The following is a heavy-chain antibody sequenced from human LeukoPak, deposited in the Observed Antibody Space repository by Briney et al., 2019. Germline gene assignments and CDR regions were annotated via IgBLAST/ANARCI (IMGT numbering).Heavy chain of an antibody. V-gene: IGHV4-39*02. CDR3: ARDRAYYYDSSGYHGAFDI. D-gene: IGHD3-22*01. Sequence: SETLSLPCTVSGGSISSSSYYWGWIRQPPGKGLEWIGSIYYSGSTYYNPSLKSRVTISVDTSKNQFSLKLSSVTAADTAVYYCARDRAYYYDSSGYHGAFDIWGQGTLVTVSS. CDR1: GGSISSSSYY. CDR2: IYYSGST. J-gene: IGHJ3*02.